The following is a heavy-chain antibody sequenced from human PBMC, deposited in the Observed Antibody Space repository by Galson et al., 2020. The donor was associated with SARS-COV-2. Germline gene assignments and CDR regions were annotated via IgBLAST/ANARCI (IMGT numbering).Heavy chain of an antibody. D-gene: IGHD3-16*01. V-gene: IGHV3-74*01. J-gene: IGHJ4*02. Sequence: GGSLRLSCAASGFTFSSYWMHWVRQAPGKGLVWVSRIYSEGSSTSYADSVKGRFTISGDDAKNTLYLHMSSLRAEDTAVYYWARGDMRNDYFDYWGQGTLVTVSS. CDR2: IYSEGSST. CDR1: GFTFSSYW. CDR3: ARGDMRNDYFDY.